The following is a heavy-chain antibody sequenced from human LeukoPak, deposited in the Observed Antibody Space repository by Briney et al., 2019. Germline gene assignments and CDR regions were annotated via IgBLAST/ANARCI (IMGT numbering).Heavy chain of an antibody. CDR2: IYTSGST. D-gene: IGHD3-10*01. CDR1: AGSISSYY. V-gene: IGHV4-4*07. CDR3: ARDAVMVRGVVYYFNY. J-gene: IGHJ4*02. Sequence: PSETLSLTCTVSAGSISSYYWSWIRQPAGKGLEWIGRIYTSGSTNYSPSLKSRVTMSVDTSKNQFSLKLSSVTAADTAVYYCARDAVMVRGVVYYFNYWGQGTLVTVSS.